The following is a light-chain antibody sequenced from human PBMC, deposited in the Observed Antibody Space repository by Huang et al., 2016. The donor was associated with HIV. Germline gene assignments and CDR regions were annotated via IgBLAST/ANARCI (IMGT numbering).Light chain of an antibody. CDR2: WSS. CDR1: NRLLNSPNRKNY. J-gene: IGKJ3*01. Sequence: DIVMTQSPDFLAVSLGERATISCKSSNRLLNSPNRKNYLAWYQQNPGQPPKLLIYWSSGRESVVPDRFIGSGSGTDFTLTITSLQAEDVAVYFCQQYFFSPMTFGPGTKVDI. V-gene: IGKV4-1*01. CDR3: QQYFFSPMT.